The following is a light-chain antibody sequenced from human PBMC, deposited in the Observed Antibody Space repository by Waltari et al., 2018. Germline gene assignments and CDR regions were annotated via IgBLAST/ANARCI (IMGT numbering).Light chain of an antibody. CDR1: QSVLYSSNNKNY. CDR2: WAS. Sequence: DIVMTQSPDSLAVSLGERATINCKSSQSVLYSSNNKNYLAWYQQKPGQPPQLLSYWASTRESGVPDRFSGSGSGTDFTLTISSLQAEDVAVYYCQQYYSPGTFGQGTKLEIK. V-gene: IGKV4-1*01. CDR3: QQYYSPGT. J-gene: IGKJ2*02.